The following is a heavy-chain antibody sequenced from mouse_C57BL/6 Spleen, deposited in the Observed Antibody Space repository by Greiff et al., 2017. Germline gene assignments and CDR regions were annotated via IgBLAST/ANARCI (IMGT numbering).Heavy chain of an antibody. J-gene: IGHJ4*01. D-gene: IGHD1-1*01. CDR1: GYSITSGYY. CDR3: ANYGFYAMDY. V-gene: IGHV3-6*01. Sequence: DVKLQESGPGLVKPSQSLSLTCSVTGYSITSGYYWNWIRQFPGNKLEWMGYISYDGRNNYNPSLKNRISITRDTSKNQFFLKLNSVTTEDTATYYCANYGFYAMDYWGQGTSVTVSS. CDR2: ISYDGRN.